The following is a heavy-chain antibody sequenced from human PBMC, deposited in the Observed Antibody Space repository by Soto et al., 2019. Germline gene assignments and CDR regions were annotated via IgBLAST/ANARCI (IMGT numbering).Heavy chain of an antibody. CDR2: IYYSGST. Sequence: SETLSLTCTVSGGSVSSGSYYWSWIRQPPGKGLERIGYIYYSGSTNYNPSLKSRVTISVDTSKNQFSLKLSSVTAADTAVYYCARDRATVTPYANYYYYYYGMDVWGQGTTVTVSS. V-gene: IGHV4-61*01. CDR1: GGSVSSGSYY. D-gene: IGHD4-4*01. CDR3: ARDRATVTPYANYYYYYYGMDV. J-gene: IGHJ6*02.